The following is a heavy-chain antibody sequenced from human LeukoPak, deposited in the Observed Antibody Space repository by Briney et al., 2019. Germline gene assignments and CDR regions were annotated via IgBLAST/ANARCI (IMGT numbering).Heavy chain of an antibody. D-gene: IGHD6-19*01. CDR1: GYSISSGYY. CDR3: ARAGFYNSGSSAPFWYFDL. Sequence: SETLSLTCSVSGYSISSGYYWSWIRQPAGKGLEWIGRIYTSGSTNYNASLRSRVTMSLDTSKNQLSLKLNSVTAADTAVYYCARAGFYNSGSSAPFWYFDLWGRGTLVTVSS. V-gene: IGHV4-4*07. CDR2: IYTSGST. J-gene: IGHJ2*01.